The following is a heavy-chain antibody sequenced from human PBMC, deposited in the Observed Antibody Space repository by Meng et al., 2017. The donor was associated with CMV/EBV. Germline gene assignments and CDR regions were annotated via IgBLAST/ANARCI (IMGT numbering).Heavy chain of an antibody. Sequence: GESLKISCAASGFTFSSYSMNWVRQAPGKGLGWVSSISSSSSYIYYADSVKGRFTISRDNAKNSLYLQMNSLRAEDTAVYYCARGPLYCSSTSCLTWDYYYYYGMDVWGQGTTVTVSS. D-gene: IGHD2-2*01. J-gene: IGHJ6*02. CDR3: ARGPLYCSSTSCLTWDYYYYYGMDV. CDR2: ISSSSSYI. CDR1: GFTFSSYS. V-gene: IGHV3-21*01.